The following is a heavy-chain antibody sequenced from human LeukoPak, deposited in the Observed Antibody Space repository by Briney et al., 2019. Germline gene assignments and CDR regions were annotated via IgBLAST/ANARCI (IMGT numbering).Heavy chain of an antibody. J-gene: IGHJ5*02. Sequence: GGSLRLSCAASGFTFSSYDMSWVRQAPGKGLEWVAVIWYDGSNKYYADSVKGRFTISRDNSKNTLYLQMNSLRAEDTAVYYCARDNDGDYGGSWFDPWGQGTLVTVSS. D-gene: IGHD4-17*01. V-gene: IGHV3-33*08. CDR3: ARDNDGDYGGSWFDP. CDR2: IWYDGSNK. CDR1: GFTFSSYD.